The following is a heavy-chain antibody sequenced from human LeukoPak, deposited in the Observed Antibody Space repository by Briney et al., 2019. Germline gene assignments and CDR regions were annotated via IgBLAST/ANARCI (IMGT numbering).Heavy chain of an antibody. CDR1: GYTFTGYY. CDR3: ARGPRAGMITFGGVIAYFDY. J-gene: IGHJ4*02. V-gene: IGHV1-2*02. Sequence: ASVKVSCKASGYTFTGYYMHWVRQAPGQGLEWMGWINPSSGGINYAQKFQGRVTMTRDTSISTAYMELSRLRSDDTAVYYCARGPRAGMITFGGVIAYFDYWGQGTLVTVSS. CDR2: INPSSGGI. D-gene: IGHD3-16*02.